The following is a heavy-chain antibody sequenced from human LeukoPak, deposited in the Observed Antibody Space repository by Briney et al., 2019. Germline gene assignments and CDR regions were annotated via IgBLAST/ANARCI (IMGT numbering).Heavy chain of an antibody. CDR1: GFTFSSYE. D-gene: IGHD5-18*01. V-gene: IGHV3-48*03. J-gene: IGHJ4*02. CDR3: ARGADNYGYIFDY. Sequence: GGSLRLSCAASGFTFSSYEMNWVRQAPGKGLEWVSYISSSGSTIYYADSVKGRFTISRDNAKNSLYLQMNSLRAEDTAVYYCARGADNYGYIFDYWGQGTLVTVSS. CDR2: ISSSGSTI.